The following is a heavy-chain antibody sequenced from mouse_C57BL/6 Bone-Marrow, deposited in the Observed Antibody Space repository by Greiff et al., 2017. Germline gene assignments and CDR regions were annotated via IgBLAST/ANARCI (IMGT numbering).Heavy chain of an antibody. V-gene: IGHV1-55*01. CDR1: GYTFTSYW. J-gene: IGHJ2*01. Sequence: QVQLQQPGAELVKPGASVMMSCKASGYTFTSYWITWVKQRPGQGLEWIGDIYPTSGRTNYNEQFKSKAILTVDTSSNTAYMQLSSLTSEDSAVFYCARSGPLGRSFDYWGQGTTLTVSS. D-gene: IGHD4-1*01. CDR2: IYPTSGRT. CDR3: ARSGPLGRSFDY.